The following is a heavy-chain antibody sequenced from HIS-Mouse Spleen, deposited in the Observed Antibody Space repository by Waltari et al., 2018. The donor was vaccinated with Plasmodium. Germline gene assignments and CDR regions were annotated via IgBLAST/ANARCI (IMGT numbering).Heavy chain of an antibody. CDR3: AKDFCSGGSCLGLFDY. CDR2: ISWNSGSI. CDR1: GFNFADYA. D-gene: IGHD2-15*01. V-gene: IGHV3-9*01. Sequence: EVQLVESGGGLVKPGRSLRLSCAASGFNFADYAMHWVRQAPGKGLEWVLCISWNSGSIGYADSVKGRFTISRHNAKNSLYLQMNSLRAEDTALYYCAKDFCSGGSCLGLFDYWGQGTLVTVSS. J-gene: IGHJ4*02.